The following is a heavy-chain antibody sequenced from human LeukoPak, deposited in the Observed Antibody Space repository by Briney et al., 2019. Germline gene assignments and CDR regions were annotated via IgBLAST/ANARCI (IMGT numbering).Heavy chain of an antibody. Sequence: SETLSLTCTVSGGSISSYHWSWIRQPAGKGLEWIGRIYTSGSTNYNPSLMSRVTMSVDTSKNQFSLKLSSVTAADTAVYYCARGYYYDSSVGFDYWGQGTLVTVSS. CDR3: ARGYYYDSSVGFDY. CDR2: IYTSGST. J-gene: IGHJ4*02. V-gene: IGHV4-4*07. D-gene: IGHD3-22*01. CDR1: GGSISSYH.